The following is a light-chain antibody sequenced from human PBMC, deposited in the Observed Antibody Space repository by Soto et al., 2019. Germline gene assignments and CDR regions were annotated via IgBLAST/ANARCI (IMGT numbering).Light chain of an antibody. CDR1: QSISSW. Sequence: DIQMTQSPSTLSASVGDRVTITCRASQSISSWLAWYQQKAGKAPKLLIYKASSLESGVPSRFSGSGSGTEFTLTISSLQPDDFATYYCQPYNSYWTFGQGTKVEIK. J-gene: IGKJ1*01. CDR3: QPYNSYWT. V-gene: IGKV1-5*03. CDR2: KAS.